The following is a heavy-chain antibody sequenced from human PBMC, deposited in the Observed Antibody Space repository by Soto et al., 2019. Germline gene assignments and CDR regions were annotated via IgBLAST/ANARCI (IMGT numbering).Heavy chain of an antibody. J-gene: IGHJ6*01. CDR2: IYSGGST. Sequence: EVQLVESGGGLVQPGGSLRLSCAASGFTVSSNYMSWVRQAPGKGLEWVSVIYSGGSTYYADSVKGRFTISRDNSKNTLYLQMNSLRAEDTAVYYCAREFGNSGYSYGMDVWGQGTTVTVSS. V-gene: IGHV3-66*01. CDR1: GFTVSSNY. CDR3: AREFGNSGYSYGMDV. D-gene: IGHD4-4*01.